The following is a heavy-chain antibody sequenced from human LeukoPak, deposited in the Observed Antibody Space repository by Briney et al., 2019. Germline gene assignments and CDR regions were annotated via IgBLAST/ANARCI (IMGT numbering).Heavy chain of an antibody. CDR2: IAPIFGTP. J-gene: IGHJ6*03. V-gene: IGHV1-69*05. D-gene: IGHD3-16*02. Sequence: SVKVSCKASGGTFDRYAISWVRQAPGQGLEWMGGIAPIFGTPNYAQNFQGRVTITTDESTSTAYMELSSLRSDDTAVYYCASHFRSNHYYFYYMDVWGTGTTVTVSS. CDR1: GGTFDRYA. CDR3: ASHFRSNHYYFYYMDV.